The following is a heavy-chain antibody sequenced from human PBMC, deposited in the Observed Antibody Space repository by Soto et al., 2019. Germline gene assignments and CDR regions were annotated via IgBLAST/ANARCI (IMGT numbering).Heavy chain of an antibody. CDR2: IDYRPSNT. CDR1: GVIFSNYA. D-gene: IGHD3-9*01. CDR3: LTWSQDVLTGPDGHGMDV. V-gene: IGHV3-23*01. J-gene: IGHJ6*02. Sequence: GGSLRLSCAGSGVIFSNYAMSWVRQAPGEGLEWVSSIDYRPSNTYYADSVKGRFTISRDTSKNMLSLQMNSLRFEDTAVYYCLTWSQDVLTGPDGHGMDVWGQGTTLTV.